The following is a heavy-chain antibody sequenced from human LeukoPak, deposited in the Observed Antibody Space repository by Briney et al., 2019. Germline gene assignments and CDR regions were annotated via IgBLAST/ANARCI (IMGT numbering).Heavy chain of an antibody. CDR1: GYTFTGYH. D-gene: IGHD3-3*01. Sequence: ASVKVSCKASGYTFTGYHMHWVRQAPGQGLEWMGWINPNSGGTNYAQKFQGRVTMTRDTSISTAYMELSRLRSDDTAVYYCARDITIFGVATHPNYWGQGTLVTVSS. J-gene: IGHJ4*02. CDR3: ARDITIFGVATHPNY. V-gene: IGHV1-2*02. CDR2: INPNSGGT.